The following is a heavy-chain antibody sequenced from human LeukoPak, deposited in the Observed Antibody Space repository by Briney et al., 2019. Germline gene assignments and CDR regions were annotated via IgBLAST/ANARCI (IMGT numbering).Heavy chain of an antibody. V-gene: IGHV1-69*06. CDR1: GGTFSSYA. Sequence: SVKVSCKASGGTFSSYAISWVRQAPGQGLEWMGGIIPIFGTANYAQKFQGRVTITADKSTSTAYMELSSLRSEDTAVYYCARTREAMVGAFDIWGQGTMVTVSS. CDR2: IIPIFGTA. J-gene: IGHJ3*02. D-gene: IGHD5-18*01. CDR3: ARTREAMVGAFDI.